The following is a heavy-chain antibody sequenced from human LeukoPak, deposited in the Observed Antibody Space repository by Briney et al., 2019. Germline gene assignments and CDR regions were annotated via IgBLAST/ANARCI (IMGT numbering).Heavy chain of an antibody. J-gene: IGHJ4*02. CDR1: GFTFSSYA. CDR2: ISGSGGST. Sequence: GGSLRLSCAASGFTFSSYAMSWVRQAPGKGLEWVSAISGSGGSTYYADSVKGRFTISRDNSKNTLYLQMNSLRAEDTAVYYCARHTFSGWYVFDYWGQGTLVTVSS. CDR3: ARHTFSGWYVFDY. D-gene: IGHD6-19*01. V-gene: IGHV3-23*01.